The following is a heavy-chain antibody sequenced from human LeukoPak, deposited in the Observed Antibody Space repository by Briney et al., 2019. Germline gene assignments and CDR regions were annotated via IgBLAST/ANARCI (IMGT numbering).Heavy chain of an antibody. CDR1: GGSISSYY. V-gene: IGHV4-59*12. CDR3: AREGYGDYYFDY. J-gene: IGHJ4*02. D-gene: IGHD4-17*01. CDR2: IYYSGST. Sequence: PSETLSLTCTVSGGSISSYYWSWIRQPPGKGLEWIGYIYYSGSTNYNPSLKSRVTISVDTSKNQFSLKLSSVTAADTAVYYCAREGYGDYYFDYWGQGTLVTVSS.